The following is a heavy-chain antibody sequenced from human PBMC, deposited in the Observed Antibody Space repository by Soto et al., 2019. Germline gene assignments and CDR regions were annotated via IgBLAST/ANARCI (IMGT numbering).Heavy chain of an antibody. V-gene: IGHV1-69*13. J-gene: IGHJ4*02. D-gene: IGHD3-22*01. Sequence: SVKVSFKASGGTFSSYAISWVRQAPGQGLEWMGGIIPIFGTANYAQKFQGRVTITADESTSTAYMELSSLRSEDTAVYYCAAGYYYDSSGYYYGLDYWGQGTLVTVSS. CDR1: GGTFSSYA. CDR3: AAGYYYDSSGYYYGLDY. CDR2: IIPIFGTA.